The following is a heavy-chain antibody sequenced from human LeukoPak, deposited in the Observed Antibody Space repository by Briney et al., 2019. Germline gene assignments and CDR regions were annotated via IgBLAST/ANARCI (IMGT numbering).Heavy chain of an antibody. CDR3: ARDDPAYDSSGYYGGYDAFDI. CDR2: IYTSGST. J-gene: IGHJ3*02. Sequence: GSLRLSCAASGFTFSSYTMNWIRQPAGKGLEWIGRIYTSGSTNYNPSLKSRVTISVDTSKNQFSLKLSSVTAADTAVYYCARDDPAYDSSGYYGGYDAFDIWGQGTMVTVSS. CDR1: GFTFSSYT. D-gene: IGHD3-22*01. V-gene: IGHV4-4*07.